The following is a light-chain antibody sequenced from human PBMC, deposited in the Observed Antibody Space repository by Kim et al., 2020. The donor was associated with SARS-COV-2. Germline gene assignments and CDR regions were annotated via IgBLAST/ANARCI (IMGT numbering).Light chain of an antibody. Sequence: PGPSVAISCSGTSSDFGTYNYVSWYQQHPGKAPKLMIFEVTKRPSGVPDRFSASMSGNTASLTISGLQPEDEADYYCTSHANNNYIFGTGTKVTVL. CDR2: EVT. CDR3: TSHANNNYI. CDR1: SSDFGTYNY. V-gene: IGLV2-8*01. J-gene: IGLJ1*01.